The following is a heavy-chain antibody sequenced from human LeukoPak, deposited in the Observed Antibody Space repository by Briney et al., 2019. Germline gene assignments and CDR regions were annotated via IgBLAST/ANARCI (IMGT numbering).Heavy chain of an antibody. CDR3: ARVGSYYGMDV. D-gene: IGHD2-15*01. V-gene: IGHV1-8*01. CDR2: MNPNSGNT. Sequence: ASVTVSCKASGYTFTSYDINWVRQATGQGLAWMGWMNPNSGNTGYAQKFQGRVTMTRNTSISTAYMELSSLRSEDTAVYYCARVGSYYGMDVWGQGTTVTVSS. J-gene: IGHJ6*02. CDR1: GYTFTSYD.